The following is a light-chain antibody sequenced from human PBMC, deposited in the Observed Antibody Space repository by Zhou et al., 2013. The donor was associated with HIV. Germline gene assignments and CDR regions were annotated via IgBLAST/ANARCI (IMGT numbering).Light chain of an antibody. CDR3: QQANSFPRT. J-gene: IGKJ2*01. CDR2: AAS. Sequence: AIRMTQSPSSFSASTGDRVTITCRASQDINNYLAWYQQKPGKAPKLLIYAASSLQSGVPSRFSGSGSGTDFTLTISSLQAEDFATYYCQQANSFPRTFGQGTKLEIK. V-gene: IGKV1-8*01. CDR1: QDINNY.